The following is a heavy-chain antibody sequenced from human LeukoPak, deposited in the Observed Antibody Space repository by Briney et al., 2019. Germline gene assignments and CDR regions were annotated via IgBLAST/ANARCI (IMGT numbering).Heavy chain of an antibody. CDR2: IYYSGST. D-gene: IGHD2-15*01. CDR3: ARHLGSAPHYYYYYMDV. J-gene: IGHJ6*03. CDR1: GGSISSGSYY. V-gene: IGHV4-39*01. Sequence: PSETLSLTCTVSGGSISSGSYYWGWIRQPPGKGLEWIGSIYYSGSTYYNPSLKSRVTISVDTSKNQFSLKLSSVTAADTAVYYCARHLGSAPHYYYYYMDVWGKGTTVTVSS.